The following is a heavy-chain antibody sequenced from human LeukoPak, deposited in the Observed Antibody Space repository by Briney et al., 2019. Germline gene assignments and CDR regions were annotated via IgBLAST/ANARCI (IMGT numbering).Heavy chain of an antibody. J-gene: IGHJ4*02. CDR1: GYTFTSYA. V-gene: IGHV1-3*01. CDR3: AREENEYSYGQYH. CDR2: INAGNGNT. Sequence: RASVKVSCKASGYTFTSYAMHWVRQAPGQRLEWMGWINAGNGNTKYSQKFQGRVTITRDTSASTAYMELSSLRSEDTAVYYCAREENEYSYGQYHWGQGTLVTVSS. D-gene: IGHD5-18*01.